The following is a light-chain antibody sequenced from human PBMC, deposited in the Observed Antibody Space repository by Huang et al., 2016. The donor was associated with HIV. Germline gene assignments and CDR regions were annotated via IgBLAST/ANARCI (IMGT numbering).Light chain of an antibody. CDR3: QQYYSPPYT. J-gene: IGKJ2*01. CDR1: QAVLKNSNKKNY. CDR2: WAS. V-gene: IGKV4-1*01. Sequence: DIEMTQSPDSLTVSLGARAIINCKSSQAVLKNSNKKNYLAWYQQRPGQPPKVLMYWASSRESGVPERFSGGGSGTDFNLTISSLQPEDLAVYYCQQYYSPPYTFGQGTRLEI.